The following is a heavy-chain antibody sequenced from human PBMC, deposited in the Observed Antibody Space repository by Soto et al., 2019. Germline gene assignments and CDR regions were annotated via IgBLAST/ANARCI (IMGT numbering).Heavy chain of an antibody. J-gene: IGHJ6*02. CDR2: ISGRGGNT. D-gene: IGHD3-3*02. Sequence: GGSLRLCCAASGFTFSSYAMTWVRQAPGKGLEWVSSISGRGGNTYYADSVRGRFTISRDDSKSTVSLHMNSLRVEDTAVFYCGKGIFGDYYYYYGMDVWGQGTTVSVSS. V-gene: IGHV3-23*01. CDR1: GFTFSSYA. CDR3: GKGIFGDYYYYYGMDV.